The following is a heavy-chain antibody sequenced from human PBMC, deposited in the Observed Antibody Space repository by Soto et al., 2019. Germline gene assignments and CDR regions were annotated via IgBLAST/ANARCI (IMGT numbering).Heavy chain of an antibody. CDR1: NSPISDFY. Sequence: SETLSLTCNVSNSPISDFYWSWFRQPPGQGLEWVGYIYYTGTTTYNPSLRSRVDISIDASKSQFSLDLRSVTAADTTVYYCARLGGYYQAFDSWGHGALVT. CDR3: ARLGGYYQAFDS. J-gene: IGHJ4*01. D-gene: IGHD3-22*01. V-gene: IGHV4-59*08. CDR2: IYYTGTT.